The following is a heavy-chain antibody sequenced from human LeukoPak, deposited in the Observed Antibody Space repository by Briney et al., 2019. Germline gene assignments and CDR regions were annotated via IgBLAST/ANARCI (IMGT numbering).Heavy chain of an antibody. CDR2: IIPIFGTA. D-gene: IGHD3-9*01. J-gene: IGHJ3*02. CDR3: ADANYDILTTDGAFDI. V-gene: IGHV1-69*13. Sequence: ASVKVSCKASGYTFTSYGISWVRQAPGQGLEWMGGIIPIFGTANYAQKFQGRVTITADESTSTAYMELSSLRSEDTAVYYCADANYDILTTDGAFDIWGQGTMVTVSS. CDR1: GYTFTSYG.